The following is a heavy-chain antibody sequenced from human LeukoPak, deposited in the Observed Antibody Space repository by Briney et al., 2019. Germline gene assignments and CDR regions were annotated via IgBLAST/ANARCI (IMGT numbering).Heavy chain of an antibody. V-gene: IGHV4-59*11. D-gene: IGHD3-10*01. Sequence: SETLSLTCTVSGGSISGHYWSWIRPPPGKGLEWIGYIYSSGTTNYNPSLKSRITMSVDTSKNQFSLKLSSVTAADTAVYYCARALVGVSLNYWGQGTLVTVSS. CDR1: GGSISGHY. CDR3: ARALVGVSLNY. CDR2: IYSSGTT. J-gene: IGHJ4*02.